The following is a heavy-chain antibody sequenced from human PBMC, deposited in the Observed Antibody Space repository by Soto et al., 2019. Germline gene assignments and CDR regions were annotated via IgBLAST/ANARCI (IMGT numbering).Heavy chain of an antibody. Sequence: QVQLQESGPGLVKPSQTLSLTCTVSGGSISSGGYYWSWIRQHPGKGLEWIGYIYYSGSTYYTPPLKSRVTISVDTSKNQFSLKLSSVTAADTAVYYCARDDPGDCSSTSCYSGMDVWGQGTTVTFSS. J-gene: IGHJ6*02. CDR3: ARDDPGDCSSTSCYSGMDV. V-gene: IGHV4-31*03. CDR1: GGSISSGGYY. CDR2: IYYSGST. D-gene: IGHD2-2*01.